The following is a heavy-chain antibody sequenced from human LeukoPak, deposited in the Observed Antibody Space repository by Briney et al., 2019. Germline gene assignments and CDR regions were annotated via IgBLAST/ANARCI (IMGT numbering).Heavy chain of an antibody. Sequence: SFPCSPPGVSSSSGSSPRRWFRPPPGMGLEWFGYIFHSGSTNYNPSLKSRVPISVDTSKNQFSLKLRSVTAADTAVYYCATDRYSSGWYYFDYWGQGTLVTVTS. V-gene: IGHV4-61*01. D-gene: IGHD6-19*01. CDR3: ATDRYSSGWYYFDY. CDR1: GVSSSSGSSP. CDR2: IFHSGST. J-gene: IGHJ4*02.